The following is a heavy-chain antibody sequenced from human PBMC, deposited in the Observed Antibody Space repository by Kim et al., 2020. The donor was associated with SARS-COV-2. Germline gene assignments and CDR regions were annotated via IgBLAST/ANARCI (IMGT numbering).Heavy chain of an antibody. D-gene: IGHD2-21*02. V-gene: IGHV1-8*01. CDR2: MNPNSGNT. Sequence: ASVKVSCKASGYTFTSYDINWVRQATGQGLEWMGWMNPNSGNTGYAQKFQGRVTMTRNTSISTAYMELSSLRSEDTAVYYCARVGGNSALVVWYFDLWGRGTLVTVSS. J-gene: IGHJ2*01. CDR3: ARVGGNSALVVWYFDL. CDR1: GYTFTSYD.